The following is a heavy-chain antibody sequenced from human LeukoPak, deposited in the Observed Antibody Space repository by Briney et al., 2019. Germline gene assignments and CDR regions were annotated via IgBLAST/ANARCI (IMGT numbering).Heavy chain of an antibody. D-gene: IGHD6-6*01. J-gene: IGHJ4*02. Sequence: SQTLSLTCAVSGGSISSGGYSWSWIRQPPGKGLEWIGYIYHSGSTYYNPSLKSRVTISVDRSKNQFSLKLTSVTAADTAVCYWWRWGSIAVARFDYWGQGTLVTVSS. V-gene: IGHV4-30-2*02. CDR1: GGSISSGGYS. CDR2: IYHSGST. CDR3: WRWGSIAVARFDY.